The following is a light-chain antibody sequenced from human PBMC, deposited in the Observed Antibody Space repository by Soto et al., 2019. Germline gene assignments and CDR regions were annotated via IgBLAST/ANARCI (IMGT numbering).Light chain of an antibody. V-gene: IGKV3-20*01. CDR1: QRGSSSY. Sequence: LMVTQCAFTLSLSAGDISTRSCRATQRGSSSYLTSYQQRPGQPPRLLIYAATSRATGSTDRLSGSGSGTEFITTITSMQHEDYVVFYCQQYGSCPLRTFGEGTKVDIK. CDR3: QQYGSCPLRT. CDR2: AAT. J-gene: IGKJ1*01.